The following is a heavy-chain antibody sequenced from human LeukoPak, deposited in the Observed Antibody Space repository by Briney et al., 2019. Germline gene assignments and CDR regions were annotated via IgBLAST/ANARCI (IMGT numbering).Heavy chain of an antibody. CDR3: AKMGVTMIVVVPLDAFDI. Sequence: PGRSLRLSCAASGFTFSSYGMHWVRQAPGKGLEWVAVIWYDGSNKYYADSVKGRFTISRDNSKNTLDLQMNSLRAEDTAVYYCAKMGVTMIVVVPLDAFDIWGQGTMVTVSS. CDR2: IWYDGSNK. V-gene: IGHV3-33*06. CDR1: GFTFSSYG. J-gene: IGHJ3*02. D-gene: IGHD3-22*01.